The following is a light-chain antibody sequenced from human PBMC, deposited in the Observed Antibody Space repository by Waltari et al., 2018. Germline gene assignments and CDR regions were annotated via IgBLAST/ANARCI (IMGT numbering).Light chain of an antibody. Sequence: SALTQPASVSGSPGQSITIHCTGSNTDIGTYNFVSWYQPHPATAPKLMIYDVSNRPSWVSNRFSGSKSGNPASLTISGLQAEDEADYYCCSHTGGSTFVIFGGGTKLTVL. CDR1: NTDIGTYNF. CDR2: DVS. J-gene: IGLJ2*01. V-gene: IGLV2-23*02. CDR3: CSHTGGSTFVI.